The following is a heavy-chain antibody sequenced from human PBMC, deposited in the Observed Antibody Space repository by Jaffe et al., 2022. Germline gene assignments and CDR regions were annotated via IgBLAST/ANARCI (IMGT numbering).Heavy chain of an antibody. Sequence: QVQLQESGPGLVKPSGTLSLTCAVSGGSISSSNWWSWVRQPPGKGLEWIGEIYHSGSTNYNPSLKSRVTISVDKSKNQFSLKLSSVTAADTAVYYCARDPSAVAAPQGNYYYYMDVWGKGTTVTVSS. CDR1: GGSISSSNW. CDR2: IYHSGST. CDR3: ARDPSAVAAPQGNYYYYMDV. V-gene: IGHV4-4*02. J-gene: IGHJ6*03. D-gene: IGHD6-19*01.